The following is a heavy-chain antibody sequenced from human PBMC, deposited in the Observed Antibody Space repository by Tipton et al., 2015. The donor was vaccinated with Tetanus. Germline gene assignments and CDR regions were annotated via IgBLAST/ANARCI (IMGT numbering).Heavy chain of an antibody. Sequence: TLSLTCTVSGGSISSSYYYWGWIRQPPGKRLEWIGSLDYSGNTYYNSSLMSRVTISVDTSKNQFSLQLRSVTAADTAVYYCARQDTLNYYYVGYFHDWGQGTLVTVSS. CDR2: LDYSGNT. CDR1: GGSISSSYYY. J-gene: IGHJ1*01. D-gene: IGHD3-22*01. CDR3: ARQDTLNYYYVGYFHD. V-gene: IGHV4-39*01.